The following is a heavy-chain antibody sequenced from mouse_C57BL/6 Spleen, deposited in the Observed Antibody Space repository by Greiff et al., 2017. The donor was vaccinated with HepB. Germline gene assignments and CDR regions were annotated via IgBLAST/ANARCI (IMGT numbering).Heavy chain of an antibody. J-gene: IGHJ4*01. V-gene: IGHV1-54*01. CDR3: AREEGYDYDEGGYAMDY. CDR2: INPGSGGT. CDR1: GYAFTNYL. D-gene: IGHD2-4*01. Sequence: QVHVKQSGAELVRPGTSVKVSCKASGYAFTNYLIEWVKQRPGQGLEWIGVINPGSGGTNYNEKFKGKATLTADKSSSTAYMQLSSLTSEDSAVYFCAREEGYDYDEGGYAMDYWGQGTSVTVSS.